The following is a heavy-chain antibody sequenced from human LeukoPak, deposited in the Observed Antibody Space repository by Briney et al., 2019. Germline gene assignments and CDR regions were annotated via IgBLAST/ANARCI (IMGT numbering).Heavy chain of an antibody. D-gene: IGHD4-17*01. Sequence: GRSLRLSCEASGFXFSNYDIHWVRQAPGKGLEWVAVIWYDGSNKYYADSVKGRFTISRDNSKNTLYLQMNSLRVEDTAVYYCARGDPTVTTKQNFDYWGQGTLVTVSS. CDR2: IWYDGSNK. V-gene: IGHV3-33*01. CDR1: GFXFSNYD. CDR3: ARGDPTVTTKQNFDY. J-gene: IGHJ4*02.